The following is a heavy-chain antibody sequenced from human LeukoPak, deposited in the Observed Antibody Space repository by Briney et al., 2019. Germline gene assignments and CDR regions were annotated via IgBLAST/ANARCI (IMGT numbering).Heavy chain of an antibody. Sequence: GASVKVSCKASGGTFSSYAISWVRQAPGQGLEWMGRIIPILGIANYAQKFQGRATITADKSTSTAYMELSSLRSEDTAVYYCARGRITMVRGASPYYYGMDVWGQGTTVTVSS. J-gene: IGHJ6*02. D-gene: IGHD3-10*01. CDR2: IIPILGIA. V-gene: IGHV1-69*04. CDR1: GGTFSSYA. CDR3: ARGRITMVRGASPYYYGMDV.